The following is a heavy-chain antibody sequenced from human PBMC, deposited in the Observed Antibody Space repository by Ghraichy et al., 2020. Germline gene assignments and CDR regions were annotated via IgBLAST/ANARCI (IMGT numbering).Heavy chain of an antibody. CDR3: ARSRRITIFGVAKDAFDI. D-gene: IGHD3-3*01. CDR2: INHSGST. J-gene: IGHJ3*02. V-gene: IGHV4-34*01. CDR1: GGSFSGYY. Sequence: SETLSLTCAVYGGSFSGYYWSWIRQPPGKGLEWIGEINHSGSTNYNPSLKSRVTISVDTSKNQFSLKLSSVTAAATAVYYCARSRRITIFGVAKDAFDIWGQGTMATVSS.